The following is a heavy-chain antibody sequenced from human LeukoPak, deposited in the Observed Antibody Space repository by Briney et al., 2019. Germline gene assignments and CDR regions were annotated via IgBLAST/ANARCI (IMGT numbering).Heavy chain of an antibody. V-gene: IGHV3-74*03. J-gene: IGHJ4*02. Sequence: PGGSLRLSCAASGFPFSSYWMHWVRQAPGKGLVWVARINTNSRIITYADSVRGRFTISRDNAKNTLSLQMNSLRAEDTAVYYCVRDLVLVDTPGDDFDFWGQGTLATVSS. CDR3: VRDLVLVDTPGDDFDF. CDR2: INTNSRII. CDR1: GFPFSSYW. D-gene: IGHD2-8*02.